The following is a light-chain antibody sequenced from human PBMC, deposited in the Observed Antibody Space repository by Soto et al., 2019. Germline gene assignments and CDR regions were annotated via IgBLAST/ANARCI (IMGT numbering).Light chain of an antibody. V-gene: IGKV1-27*01. CDR1: QGITNY. CDR2: AAS. Sequence: DIQMTQSPSSLSASVGDRVISTCRASQGITNYLAWYQQKPGKVPKVLISAASTLQSGVPSRFSGSGYGTDFTLTISSLQPEDVATYYCQKYKNAPLTFGGGTKVEI. J-gene: IGKJ4*02. CDR3: QKYKNAPLT.